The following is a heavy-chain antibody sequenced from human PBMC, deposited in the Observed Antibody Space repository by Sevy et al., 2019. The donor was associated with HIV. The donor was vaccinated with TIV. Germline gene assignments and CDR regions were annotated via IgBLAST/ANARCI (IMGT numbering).Heavy chain of an antibody. CDR2: IKGDGSEI. V-gene: IGHV3-7*03. Sequence: GGTLRLSCAASGFTFSYYRMSWVRQAPGKGLEWVANIKGDGSEIYYVDSVKGRFTICRDNAKNSLFLEMNSLRAEDTAVYYCARDPGGRDWFDPWGQGTLVTVSS. CDR1: GFTFSYYR. CDR3: ARDPGGRDWFDP. D-gene: IGHD2-15*01. J-gene: IGHJ5*02.